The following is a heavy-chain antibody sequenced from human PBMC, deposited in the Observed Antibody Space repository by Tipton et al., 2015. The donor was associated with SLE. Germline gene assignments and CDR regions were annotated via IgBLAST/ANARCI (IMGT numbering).Heavy chain of an antibody. CDR3: AKTKLPFLEWFTDGMDV. V-gene: IGHV3-30*02. J-gene: IGHJ6*04. D-gene: IGHD3-3*01. Sequence: SLRLSCAASGFTFSSYGMHWVRQTPGKGLEWVAIMWCDGSDKYYADSVNGRFSISRDISKTTLFLQMNSLRAEDTAVYYCAKTKLPFLEWFTDGMDVWGKGTTVTASS. CDR1: GFTFSSYG. CDR2: MWCDGSDK.